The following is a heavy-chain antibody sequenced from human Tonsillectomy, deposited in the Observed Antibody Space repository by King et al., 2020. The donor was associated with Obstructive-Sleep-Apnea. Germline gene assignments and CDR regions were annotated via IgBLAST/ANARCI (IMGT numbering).Heavy chain of an antibody. V-gene: IGHV5-51*01. CDR3: ARRCSGYDS. J-gene: IGHJ4*02. D-gene: IGHD5-12*01. CDR1: GYSFATYW. CDR2: IYPGYSDT. Sequence: QLVQSGAEVKKPGEALKISCKGSGYSFATYWIGWVRQMPGKGLEWMGIIYPGYSDTRYSPSFQGQVTISADKAITTPYLQWSGLKASDTAMYYCARRCSGYDSWGQGTLVTVSS.